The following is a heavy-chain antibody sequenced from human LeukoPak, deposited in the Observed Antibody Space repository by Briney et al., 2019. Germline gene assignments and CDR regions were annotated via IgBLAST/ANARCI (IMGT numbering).Heavy chain of an antibody. J-gene: IGHJ4*02. CDR2: ISSSSSYT. Sequence: GGSLRLSCAASGFTFSSYSMNWVRQAPGKGLEWVSSISSSSSYTYYADSVKGRFTISRDNAKNSLYLQMNSLRAEDTAVYYCARAVDTAMVFRGQGTLVTVSS. CDR3: ARAVDTAMVF. CDR1: GFTFSSYS. D-gene: IGHD5-18*01. V-gene: IGHV3-21*01.